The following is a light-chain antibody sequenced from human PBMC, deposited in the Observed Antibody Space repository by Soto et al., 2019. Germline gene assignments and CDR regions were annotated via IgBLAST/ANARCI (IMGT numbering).Light chain of an antibody. Sequence: IQLTQSPSSLSASVGDRVTVTCRASQGISSYLAWYQQKPGKAPQLLIYAASTLRSGVPSRFSGSGSGTDFTLTISSLQPEDFATYYCQQLNTYPITFGHGTRLEIK. V-gene: IGKV1-9*01. J-gene: IGKJ5*01. CDR3: QQLNTYPIT. CDR1: QGISSY. CDR2: AAS.